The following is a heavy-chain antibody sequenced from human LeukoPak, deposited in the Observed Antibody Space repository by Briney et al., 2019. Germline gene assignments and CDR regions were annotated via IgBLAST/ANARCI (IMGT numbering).Heavy chain of an antibody. J-gene: IGHJ4*02. V-gene: IGHV1-46*01. CDR2: INPSGGST. Sequence: ASVKVSCKASGYTFTSYYMHWVRQAPGQGLEWMGIINPSGGSTSYAQKFQGRVTMTRDTSTSTVYMELSSLRSEDTAVYYCARDVSMVRGVRRGHFDYWGQGTLVTVSS. CDR1: GYTFTSYY. D-gene: IGHD3-10*01. CDR3: ARDVSMVRGVRRGHFDY.